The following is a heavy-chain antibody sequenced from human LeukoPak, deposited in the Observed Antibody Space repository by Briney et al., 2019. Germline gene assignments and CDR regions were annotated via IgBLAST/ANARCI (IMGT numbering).Heavy chain of an antibody. Sequence: SQTLSLTCTVSGVSISGTGFHWSWLRLQPGKGLEWIGYIYYTGTTQYNPSLKSRASISLDTPKNQFSLRLTSVTAADTARYYCARGGRGPFDYWGQGTLVTVSS. CDR1: GVSISGTGFH. CDR3: ARGGRGPFDY. CDR2: IYYTGTT. D-gene: IGHD3-16*01. V-gene: IGHV4-31*03. J-gene: IGHJ4*02.